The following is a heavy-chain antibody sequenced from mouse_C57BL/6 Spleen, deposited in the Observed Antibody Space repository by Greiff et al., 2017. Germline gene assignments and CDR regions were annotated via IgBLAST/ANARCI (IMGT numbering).Heavy chain of an antibody. V-gene: IGHV1-64*01. CDR1: GYTFTSYW. CDR2: IHPNSGST. D-gene: IGHD1-1*01. J-gene: IGHJ2*01. Sequence: QVQLQQPGAELVKPGASVKLSCKASGYTFTSYWMHWVKQRPGQGLEWIGMIHPNSGSTNYNEKFKSKATLTVDKSSSTAYMQLSSLTSEDSAVYYCARRDYGSVFDYWGQGTTLTVSS. CDR3: ARRDYGSVFDY.